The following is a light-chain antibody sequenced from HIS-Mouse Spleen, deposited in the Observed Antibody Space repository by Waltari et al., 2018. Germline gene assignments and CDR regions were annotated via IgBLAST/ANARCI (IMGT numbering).Light chain of an antibody. CDR1: SSDVGGYNY. J-gene: IGLJ3*02. V-gene: IGLV2-11*01. CDR3: CSYAGSYTRV. CDR2: DVS. Sequence: QSALTQPRSVSGSPGQSVTISCTGTSSDVGGYNYVSWYQQHPGKAPKLMIYDVSKRPSGVPSRVSGSKAGKTASPTISGLQAEDGADYYCCSYAGSYTRVFGGGTNLTVL.